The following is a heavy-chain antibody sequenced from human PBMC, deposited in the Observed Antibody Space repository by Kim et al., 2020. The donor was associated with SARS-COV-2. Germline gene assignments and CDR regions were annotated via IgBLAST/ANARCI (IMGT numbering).Heavy chain of an antibody. CDR1: GYTFTGYY. V-gene: IGHV1-2*02. CDR3: AREGAYSSPNWFDP. CDR2: INPNSGGT. Sequence: ASVKVSCKASGYTFTGYYMHWVRQAPGQGLEWMGWINPNSGGTNYAQKFQGRVTMTRDTSISTAYMELSRLRSDDTAVYYCAREGAYSSPNWFDPWGQGTLVTVSS. D-gene: IGHD6-19*01. J-gene: IGHJ5*02.